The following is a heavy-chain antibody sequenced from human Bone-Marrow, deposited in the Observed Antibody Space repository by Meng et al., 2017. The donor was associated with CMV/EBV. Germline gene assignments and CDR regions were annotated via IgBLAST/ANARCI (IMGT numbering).Heavy chain of an antibody. D-gene: IGHD2-2*01. CDR1: GYTFTSYG. Sequence: ASVKVSCKASGYTFTSYGISWVRQAPGQGLEWMGWISAYNGNTNYAQKLQGRVTMTTDTSTSTAYMELRSLRSDDTAVYYCARDTDGLGSPISYYYYGMDVWGPGTTVPVSS. CDR2: ISAYNGNT. J-gene: IGHJ6*01. V-gene: IGHV1-18*01. CDR3: ARDTDGLGSPISYYYYGMDV.